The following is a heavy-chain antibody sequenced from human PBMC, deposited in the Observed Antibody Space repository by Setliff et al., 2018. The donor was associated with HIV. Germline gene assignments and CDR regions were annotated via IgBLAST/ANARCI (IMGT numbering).Heavy chain of an antibody. Sequence: PSETLSLTCAVSAVSISSGPYYWGWIRQPPGKGLEWIGSVHYSGSTYHNPSLNSRATTSIDTPKNQFSLKLNSVTAADTGVYYCARLSGGMVPNYWGPGTLVTVSS. V-gene: IGHV4-39*01. J-gene: IGHJ4*02. CDR1: AVSISSGPYY. D-gene: IGHD3-10*01. CDR3: ARLSGGMVPNY. CDR2: VHYSGST.